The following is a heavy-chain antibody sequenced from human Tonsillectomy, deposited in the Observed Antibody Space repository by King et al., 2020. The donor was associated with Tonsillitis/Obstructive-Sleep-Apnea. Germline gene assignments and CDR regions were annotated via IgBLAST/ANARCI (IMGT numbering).Heavy chain of an antibody. CDR2: INPSGGCT. V-gene: IGHV1-46*01. J-gene: IGHJ6*03. D-gene: IGHD3-3*01. Sequence: AQLVQSGAEVKKPGASVKVSCKASGYTFTSYYMHWVRQAPGQGLEWMGVINPSGGCTNYTQKFQGRVTMTKDTSTSTVYMELSGLRSEDTAVYYCTRXQXPXXXXFWSGYPXXYXXMDVXGXGTTXT. CDR1: GYTFTSYY. CDR3: TRXQXPXXXXFWSGYPXXYXXMDV.